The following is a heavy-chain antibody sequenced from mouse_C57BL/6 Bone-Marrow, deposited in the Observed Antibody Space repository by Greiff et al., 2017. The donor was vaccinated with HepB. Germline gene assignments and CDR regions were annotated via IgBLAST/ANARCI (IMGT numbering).Heavy chain of an antibody. CDR1: GFNIKDYY. V-gene: IGHV14-2*01. Sequence: EVHLVESGAELVKPGASVKLSCTASGFNIKDYYMHWVKQRTEQGLEWIGRIDPEDGETKYAPKFQGKATITADTSSNTAYLQLSSLTSEDTAVYYCASSYGYDRVYAMDYWGQGTSVTVSS. CDR2: IDPEDGET. D-gene: IGHD2-2*01. CDR3: ASSYGYDRVYAMDY. J-gene: IGHJ4*01.